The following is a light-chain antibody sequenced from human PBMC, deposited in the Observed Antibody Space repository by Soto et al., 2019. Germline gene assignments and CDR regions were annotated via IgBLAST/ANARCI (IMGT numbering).Light chain of an antibody. J-gene: IGKJ3*01. V-gene: IGKV3-20*01. CDR3: QQYCSSAFT. CDR1: QSVSSSY. CDR2: GAS. Sequence: EIVLTQSPGTLSLSPGERATLSCRASQSVSSSYLAWYQQKPGQAPRLLIYGASSRATGIPDRFSGSGSGTDFTLTISRLEPEDFAVYYCQQYCSSAFTFGPGTKVDIK.